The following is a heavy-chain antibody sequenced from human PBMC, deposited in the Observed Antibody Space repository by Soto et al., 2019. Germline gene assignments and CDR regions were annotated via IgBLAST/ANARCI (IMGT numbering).Heavy chain of an antibody. D-gene: IGHD3-3*01. CDR1: GGTFSSYA. V-gene: IGHV1-69*01. CDR2: IIPIFGTA. Sequence: QVQLVQSGAEVKKPGSSVKVSCKASGGTFSSYAISWVRQAPGQGLEWMGGIIPIFGTANYAQKFQGRVSITADESTSTADMELSSLRAEDTAVYYCARAGRYDFWSGPADYWGQGTLVTVSS. CDR3: ARAGRYDFWSGPADY. J-gene: IGHJ4*02.